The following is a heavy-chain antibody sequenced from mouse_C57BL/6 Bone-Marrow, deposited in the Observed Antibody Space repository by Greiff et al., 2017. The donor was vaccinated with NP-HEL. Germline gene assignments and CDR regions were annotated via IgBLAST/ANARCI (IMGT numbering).Heavy chain of an antibody. CDR3: ARDLTTVVEGAWFAY. V-gene: IGHV1-82*01. D-gene: IGHD1-1*01. CDR2: IYPGDGDT. J-gene: IGHJ3*01. Sequence: QVQLKQSGPELVKPGASVKISCKASGYAFSSSWMNWVKQRPGKGLEWIGRIYPGDGDTNYNGKFKGKATLTADKSSSTAYMQLSSLTSEDSAVYFCARDLTTVVEGAWFAYWGQGTLVTVSA. CDR1: GYAFSSSW.